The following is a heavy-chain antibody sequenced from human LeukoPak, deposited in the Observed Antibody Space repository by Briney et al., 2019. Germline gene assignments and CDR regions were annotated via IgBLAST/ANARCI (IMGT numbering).Heavy chain of an antibody. D-gene: IGHD6-13*01. V-gene: IGHV1-8*02. Sequence: ASVKVSCKASGYTVTSYGISWVRQAPGQVLEWMGWMNPNSGNTGYVQKFQGRVTMTGNTSISTAYMELSSLRSEDTAVYYCARGYSSSWYVYWGQGTLVTVSS. J-gene: IGHJ4*02. CDR3: ARGYSSSWYVY. CDR1: GYTVTSYG. CDR2: MNPNSGNT.